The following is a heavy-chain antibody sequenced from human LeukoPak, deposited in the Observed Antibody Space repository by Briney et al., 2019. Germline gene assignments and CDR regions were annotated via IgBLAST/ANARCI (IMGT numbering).Heavy chain of an antibody. CDR2: FDLEDGET. CDR1: GYTLTELS. CDR3: ATTYDDILTGVNAFDI. J-gene: IGHJ3*02. D-gene: IGHD3-9*01. V-gene: IGHV1-24*01. Sequence: ASVKVSCMVSGYTLTELSIHWVRQAPGKGGEWVGGFDLEDGETVYAQKFQGRVTMTEDTSTDTAYMELSSLRSEDTALYYCATTYDDILTGVNAFDIWGQGAMVTVSS.